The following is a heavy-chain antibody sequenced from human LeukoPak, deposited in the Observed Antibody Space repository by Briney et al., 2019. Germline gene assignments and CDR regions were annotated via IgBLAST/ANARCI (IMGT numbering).Heavy chain of an antibody. D-gene: IGHD3-22*01. CDR3: ARDLNSYESSGYYPH. V-gene: IGHV1-2*02. Sequence: ASVKVSCKASGYTFTGYYMHWVRQAPGQGLEWMGWINPNSGGTNYAQRFQGRVTMTRDTSISTAYMELSRLRSDDTAVYYCARDLNSYESSGYYPHWGQGTLVTVSS. J-gene: IGHJ4*02. CDR2: INPNSGGT. CDR1: GYTFTGYY.